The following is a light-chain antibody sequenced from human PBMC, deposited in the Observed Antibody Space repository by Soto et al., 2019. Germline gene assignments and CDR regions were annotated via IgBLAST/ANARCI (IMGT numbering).Light chain of an antibody. V-gene: IGKV3-20*01. Sequence: EIVLTQSPGTLSLSPGERATLTCRASQSVGCTYLAWYQQKPGQAPRVLIYGASSRATGIPDRFSGSGSGTDFTLTITRLEPEDIAVYYCQQHGNSPAAFGGGTKVEIK. CDR3: QQHGNSPAA. CDR1: QSVGCTY. J-gene: IGKJ4*01. CDR2: GAS.